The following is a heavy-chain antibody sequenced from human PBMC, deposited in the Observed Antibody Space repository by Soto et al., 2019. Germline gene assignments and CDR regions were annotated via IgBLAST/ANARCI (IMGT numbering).Heavy chain of an antibody. CDR2: IIPILGIA. D-gene: IGHD6-19*01. CDR1: GGTFSSYT. V-gene: IGHV1-69*02. Sequence: ASVKVSCKASGGTFSSYTISWVRQAPGQGLEWMGRIIPILGIANYAQKFQGRVTITADKSTSTAYMELSSLRSEDTAVYYCARSPSGWYGDYWGQGTLVTVSS. J-gene: IGHJ4*02. CDR3: ARSPSGWYGDY.